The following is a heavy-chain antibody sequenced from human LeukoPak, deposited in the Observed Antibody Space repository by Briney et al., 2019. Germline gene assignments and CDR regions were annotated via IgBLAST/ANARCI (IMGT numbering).Heavy chain of an antibody. CDR1: GGSISSYY. CDR3: ARHPYSSSWYYFDY. D-gene: IGHD6-13*01. J-gene: IGHJ4*02. V-gene: IGHV4-59*08. Sequence: TSETLSLTCTVSGGSISSYYWSWIRQPPGKGLEWIEYIYYSGSTNYNPSLKSRVTISVDTSKNQFSLKLTSVTAADTAVYYCARHPYSSSWYYFDYWGQGTLVTVSS. CDR2: IYYSGST.